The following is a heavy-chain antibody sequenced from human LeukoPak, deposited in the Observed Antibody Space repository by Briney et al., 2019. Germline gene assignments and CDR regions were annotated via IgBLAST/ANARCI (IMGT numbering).Heavy chain of an antibody. J-gene: IGHJ4*02. CDR2: IIPLFGTA. D-gene: IGHD1-26*01. CDR1: GGTFSSYA. Sequence: VASVKVSCKASGGTFSSYAISWVRQAPGQGLEWMGGIIPLFGTANYAQKFQGRVTITADESTSTAYMELRSLRSDDTAVYYCARDPRVTYSGSYSNYFDYWGQGTLVTVSS. CDR3: ARDPRVTYSGSYSNYFDY. V-gene: IGHV1-69*13.